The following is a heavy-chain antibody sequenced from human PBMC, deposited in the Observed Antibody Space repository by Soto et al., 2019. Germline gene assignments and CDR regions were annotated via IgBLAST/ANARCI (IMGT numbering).Heavy chain of an antibody. Sequence: PSETLSLTCAVYGGSFSGYYWSWIRQPPGKGLEWIGEINHSGSTNYNPSLKSRVTISVDTSKNQFSLKLSSVTAADTAVYYCARIQTATILADWGQGTLVTVSS. D-gene: IGHD5-12*01. CDR1: GGSFSGYY. CDR2: INHSGST. J-gene: IGHJ4*02. CDR3: ARIQTATILAD. V-gene: IGHV4-34*01.